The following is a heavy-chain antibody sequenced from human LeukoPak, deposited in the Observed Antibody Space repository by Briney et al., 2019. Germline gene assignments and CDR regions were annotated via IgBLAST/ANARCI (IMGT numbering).Heavy chain of an antibody. CDR3: ARDRYSSSSGGSTT. Sequence: PSETLSLTCTVSGGSISSYYWSWIRQPPGKGLESIGYIYYSGSTNYNPSLKSRVTISVDTSKNQFSLKLSSVTAADTAVYYCARDRYSSSSGGSTTWGQGTLVTVSS. J-gene: IGHJ4*02. V-gene: IGHV4-59*01. CDR2: IYYSGST. D-gene: IGHD6-6*01. CDR1: GGSISSYY.